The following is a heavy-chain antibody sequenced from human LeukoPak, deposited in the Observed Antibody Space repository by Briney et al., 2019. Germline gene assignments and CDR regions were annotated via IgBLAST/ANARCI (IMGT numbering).Heavy chain of an antibody. CDR3: AKHRGDYYEPFDH. J-gene: IGHJ4*02. V-gene: IGHV3-23*01. D-gene: IGHD3-22*01. CDR1: GFTFSSYA. CDR2: IGDSDDNT. Sequence: GGSLRFSCAASGFTFSSYAMRWVRQAPGKGLEWVSGIGDSDDNTYYADSVKGRFTISRDNSKNTLYLQMNSLRAEDTAVYFCAKHRGDYYEPFDHWGQGTLVTVSS.